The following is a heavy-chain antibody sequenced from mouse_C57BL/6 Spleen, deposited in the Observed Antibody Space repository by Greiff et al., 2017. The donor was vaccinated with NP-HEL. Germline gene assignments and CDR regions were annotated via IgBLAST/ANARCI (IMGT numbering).Heavy chain of an antibody. D-gene: IGHD1-1*01. CDR2: ISDGGSYT. Sequence: EVKLMESGGGLVKPGGSLKLSCAASGFTFSSYAMSWVRQTPEKRLEWVATISDGGSYTYYPDNVKGRFTISRDNAKNNLYLQMSHLKSEDTAMYYCARDRRNYYGSSLWYFDVWGTGTTVTVSS. V-gene: IGHV5-4*01. CDR3: ARDRRNYYGSSLWYFDV. J-gene: IGHJ1*03. CDR1: GFTFSSYA.